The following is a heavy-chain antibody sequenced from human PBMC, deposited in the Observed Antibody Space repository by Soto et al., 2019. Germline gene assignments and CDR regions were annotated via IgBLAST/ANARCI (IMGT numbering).Heavy chain of an antibody. CDR3: ARVVLRFLGSDY. V-gene: IGHV4-61*01. CDR2: IYYSGST. CDR1: GGSVSSGSYC. J-gene: IGHJ4*02. D-gene: IGHD3-3*01. Sequence: QVQLQESGPGLVKPSETLSLTCTVSGGSVSSGSYCWSWIRQPAGKGLEWIGYIYYSGSTNYNPSLKSRVTISVDTSKNQFSLKLSSVTAADTAVYYCARVVLRFLGSDYWGQGTLVTVSS.